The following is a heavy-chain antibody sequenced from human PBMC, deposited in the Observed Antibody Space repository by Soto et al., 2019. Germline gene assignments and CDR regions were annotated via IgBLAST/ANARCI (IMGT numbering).Heavy chain of an antibody. Sequence: QITLEESGPTLVKPTQTLTQTGTFSGFSLTTGGMGVGWIRQPPGKAPELLALIYWNDDERYSPSLQSRLTITKDTSKPQVVLTMTNMDPVDTATYCCSQNDFFGSGRQTFYFDSWGPGTLFTVFS. CDR1: GFSLTTGGMG. V-gene: IGHV2-5*01. D-gene: IGHD3-10*01. CDR3: SQNDFFGSGRQTFYFDS. J-gene: IGHJ4*02. CDR2: IYWNDDE.